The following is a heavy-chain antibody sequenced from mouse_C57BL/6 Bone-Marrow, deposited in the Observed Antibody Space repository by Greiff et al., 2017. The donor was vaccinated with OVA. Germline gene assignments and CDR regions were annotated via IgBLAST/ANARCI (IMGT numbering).Heavy chain of an antibody. D-gene: IGHD3-2*02. J-gene: IGHJ4*01. CDR3: ARRGRQLRLRKYYAMDY. V-gene: IGHV1-18*01. CDR1: GYTFTDYN. CDR2: INPNNGGT. Sequence: VQLKQSGPELVKPGASVKIPCKASGYTFTDYNMDWVKQSHGKSLEWIGDINPNNGGTIYNQKFKGKATLTVDKSSSTAYMELRSLTSEDTAVYYCARRGRQLRLRKYYAMDYWGQGTSVTVSS.